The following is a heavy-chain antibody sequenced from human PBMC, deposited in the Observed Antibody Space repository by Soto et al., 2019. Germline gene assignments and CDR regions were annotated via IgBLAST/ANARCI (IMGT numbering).Heavy chain of an antibody. J-gene: IGHJ4*02. CDR1: GYTFTSYG. D-gene: IGHD3-22*01. CDR3: ARDGSPGYYYDSSGYPDY. V-gene: IGHV1-18*04. CDR2: ISAYNGNT. Sequence: ASVKVSCKASGYTFTSYGISWVRQAPGQGLEWMGWISAYNGNTNYAQKLQGRVTMTTDTSTSTAYMELRSLRSDDTAVYYCARDGSPGYYYDSSGYPDYWGQGXLVTVYS.